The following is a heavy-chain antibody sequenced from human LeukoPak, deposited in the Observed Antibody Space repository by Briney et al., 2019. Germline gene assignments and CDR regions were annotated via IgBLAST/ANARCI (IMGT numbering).Heavy chain of an antibody. CDR3: ARSSGWLDY. D-gene: IGHD6-19*01. CDR2: TYYRSKWYN. Sequence: SQTLPLTCAISGDSVSSNSAAWNWIRQSPSRGLEWLGRTYYRSKWYNAYTLSVRSRITINPDTSKNQFSLQLNSVTPEDTAVYFCARSSGWLDYWGQGTLVTVSS. J-gene: IGHJ4*02. V-gene: IGHV6-1*01. CDR1: GDSVSSNSAA.